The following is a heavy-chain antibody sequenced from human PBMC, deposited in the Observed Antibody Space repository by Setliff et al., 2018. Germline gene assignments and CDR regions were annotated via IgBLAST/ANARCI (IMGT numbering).Heavy chain of an antibody. CDR2: ISSSGSTI. D-gene: IGHD7-27*01. J-gene: IGHJ3*02. CDR1: GFTFSSYE. CDR3: ARDRRPFNWGGNDAFDI. V-gene: IGHV3-48*03. Sequence: GGSLRLSCAASGFTFSSYEMNWVRQAPGKGLEWVSYISSSGSTIYYADSVKGRFTISRDNAKKSLYLQMNSLRAEDTAVYYCARDRRPFNWGGNDAFDIGGQGTMVTVSS.